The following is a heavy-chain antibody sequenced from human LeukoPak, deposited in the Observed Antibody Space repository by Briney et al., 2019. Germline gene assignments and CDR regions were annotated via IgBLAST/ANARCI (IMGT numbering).Heavy chain of an antibody. D-gene: IGHD6-13*01. CDR2: IPYDGSNK. Sequence: GGSLRLPCAASGFTFSSYAMHWVRQAPGKGLEWVAVIPYDGSNKYYADSVKGRFTISRDNSKNTLYLQMNSLRAEDTAVYYCARDVISSSWYVDYWGQGTLVTVSS. V-gene: IGHV3-30-3*01. CDR3: ARDVISSSWYVDY. CDR1: GFTFSSYA. J-gene: IGHJ4*02.